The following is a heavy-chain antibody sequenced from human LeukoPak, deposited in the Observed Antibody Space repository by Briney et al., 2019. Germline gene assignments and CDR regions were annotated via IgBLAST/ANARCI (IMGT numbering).Heavy chain of an antibody. CDR1: GYSISSSYY. D-gene: IGHD3-16*01. CDR2: IYHSGST. J-gene: IGHJ4*02. Sequence: SETLSLTCTVSGYSISSSYYWDRIRQPPGKGLEWIGCIYHSGSTYYNPSLKSRVTISVDTSKNQFSLKLSSVTAADTAVYYCASQYYDYVWGSYKFDYWGQGTLVTVSS. V-gene: IGHV4-38-2*02. CDR3: ASQYYDYVWGSYKFDY.